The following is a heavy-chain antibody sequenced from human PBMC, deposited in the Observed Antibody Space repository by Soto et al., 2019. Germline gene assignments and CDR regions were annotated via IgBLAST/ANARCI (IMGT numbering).Heavy chain of an antibody. CDR2: IYYTGST. Sequence: TFQTLSLTWTVSAGTIIRSSYYWGWLHQPQGQGLERIGNIYYTGSTNYNPCLKSRVTMSVDNSKHQFSLKLNSVSPAATAVSYCAPCSAASGTYYFDCRGQGPRVTVCS. J-gene: IGHJ4*02. D-gene: IGHD6-13*01. CDR3: APCSAASGTYYFDC. CDR1: AGTIIRSSYY. V-gene: IGHV4-61*05.